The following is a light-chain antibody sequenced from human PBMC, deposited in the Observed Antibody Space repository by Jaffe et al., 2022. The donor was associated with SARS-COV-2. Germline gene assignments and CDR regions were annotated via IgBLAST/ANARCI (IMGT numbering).Light chain of an antibody. Sequence: DIQMTQSPSTLSASVGDRVTITCRASQTISSWLAWYQQKPGKAPKLLIYEASNLESGVPSRFSGSGSGTEFTLTISSLQPDDFATYYCQQYNSYSRTFGQGTKVEIK. CDR2: EAS. CDR3: QQYNSYSRT. V-gene: IGKV1-5*03. J-gene: IGKJ1*01. CDR1: QTISSW.